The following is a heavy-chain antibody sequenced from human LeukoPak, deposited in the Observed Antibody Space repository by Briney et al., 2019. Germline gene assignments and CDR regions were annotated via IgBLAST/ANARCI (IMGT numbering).Heavy chain of an antibody. Sequence: SETLSLTCTVSGGSISSDDYYWSWIRQPPGKGLEWIGYIYYSGSTNYNPSLKSRVTISVDTSKNQFSLKLSSVTAADTAVYYCARVRGDVGARGLFWFDPWGQGTLVTVSS. D-gene: IGHD1-26*01. V-gene: IGHV4-61*08. J-gene: IGHJ5*02. CDR3: ARVRGDVGARGLFWFDP. CDR1: GGSISSDDYY. CDR2: IYYSGST.